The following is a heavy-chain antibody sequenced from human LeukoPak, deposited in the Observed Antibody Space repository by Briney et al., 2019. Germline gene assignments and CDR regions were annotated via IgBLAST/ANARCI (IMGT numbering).Heavy chain of an antibody. Sequence: GESLKISCQASGYSFTSHWIGWVRQMPGKGLEWMGIIYPGDSDTRYSPSFQGQVTISVDKSISTAYLQWSSLKASDTAIYFCARNINAFGGVIAAFDSWGQGTLVTVSS. CDR1: GYSFTSHW. J-gene: IGHJ4*02. CDR2: IYPGDSDT. D-gene: IGHD3-16*02. V-gene: IGHV5-51*01. CDR3: ARNINAFGGVIAAFDS.